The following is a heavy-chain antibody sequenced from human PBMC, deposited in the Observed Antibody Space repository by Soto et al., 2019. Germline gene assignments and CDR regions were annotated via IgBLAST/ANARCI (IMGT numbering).Heavy chain of an antibody. CDR2: TTGRDDST. CDR3: AKGGLGQCSGRICYYLDY. J-gene: IGHJ4*02. D-gene: IGHD2-15*01. V-gene: IGHV3-23*01. Sequence: GGSLRLSCARSGFTFSNYAMSWVRQTPGKGLEWVAATTGRDDSTYHADSVRGRFTISRDNSKNTLYLQMNSLRAEDTAVYYCAKGGLGQCSGRICYYLDYWGQGTLVTVSS. CDR1: GFTFSNYA.